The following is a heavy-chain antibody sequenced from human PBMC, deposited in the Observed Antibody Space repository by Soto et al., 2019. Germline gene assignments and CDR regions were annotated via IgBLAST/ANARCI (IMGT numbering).Heavy chain of an antibody. D-gene: IGHD6-19*01. CDR2: IYYSGST. CDR1: GGSISSSSYY. CDR3: ASREGAGAGTGAFAI. Sequence: SENLSLTCTVSGGSISSSSYYWGWIRQPPGKGLEWIGSIYYSGSTYYNPSLKSRVTISVDTSKNQFSLKLSSVPAADTAVYYGASREGAGAGTGAFAIHGQGTIVTVSS. V-gene: IGHV4-39*01. J-gene: IGHJ3*02.